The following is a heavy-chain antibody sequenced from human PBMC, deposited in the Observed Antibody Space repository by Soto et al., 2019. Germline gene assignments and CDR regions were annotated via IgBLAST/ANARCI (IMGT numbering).Heavy chain of an antibody. Sequence: QVQLVQSGAEVKKPGSSVKVSCKASGGTFSSYAISWVRQAPGQGLEWMGGIIPIFGTANYAQKFQGRVTIKAEESTRTAYMELSSLRTEATAVYYCARYYYDDSSGYYAEADYYYGMDVWCQGTTVTVSS. D-gene: IGHD3-22*01. CDR1: GGTFSSYA. J-gene: IGHJ6*02. V-gene: IGHV1-69*01. CDR2: IIPIFGTA. CDR3: ARYYYDDSSGYYAEADYYYGMDV.